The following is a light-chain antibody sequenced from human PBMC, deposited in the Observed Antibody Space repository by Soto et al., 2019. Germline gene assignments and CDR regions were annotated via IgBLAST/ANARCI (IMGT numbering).Light chain of an antibody. J-gene: IGKJ1*01. V-gene: IGKV1-39*01. CDR3: QQSYCTPGT. CDR1: QSISSY. CDR2: AAS. Sequence: DIQMTQSPSSLSASVGDRVTITCRASQSISSYLNWYQQKPGKAPKLLIYAASSLQSGVPSRFSGSGSGTDFTLTISSLQPEDFATYYCQQSYCTPGTVGQGTKVEIK.